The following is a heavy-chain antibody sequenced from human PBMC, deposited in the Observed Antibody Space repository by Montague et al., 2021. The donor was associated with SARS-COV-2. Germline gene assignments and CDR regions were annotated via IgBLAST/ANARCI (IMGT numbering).Heavy chain of an antibody. V-gene: IGHV4-39*02. D-gene: IGHD3-22*01. CDR2: IYYTGNT. J-gene: IGHJ3*01. CDR1: GGSITNNIDY. CDR3: ARLKRYFDSSGSPSAFDF. Sequence: SETLSLTCTVSGGSITNNIDYWAWIRQPPGKGLEWIGSIYYTGNTYYNPSLKSRVTISVVTSKNHLTLKLSPVTAGETAVYYCARLKRYFDSSGSPSAFDFWGQGTKVTVSS.